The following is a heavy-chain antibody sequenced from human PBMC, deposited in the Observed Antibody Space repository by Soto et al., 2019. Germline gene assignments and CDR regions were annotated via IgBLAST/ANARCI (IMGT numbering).Heavy chain of an antibody. J-gene: IGHJ4*02. CDR2: ISGNSGGT. CDR1: GFTFRTYA. Sequence: GGSLRLSCAASGFTFRTYAMNWVRQAPGKGLEWVSTISGNSGGTYNADSVKDRFTISRDDSKNTLYLQMNSLRAEDTAIYYCAKDLGEVPAAMDYWGQGTLVTVSS. D-gene: IGHD2-2*01. CDR3: AKDLGEVPAAMDY. V-gene: IGHV3-23*01.